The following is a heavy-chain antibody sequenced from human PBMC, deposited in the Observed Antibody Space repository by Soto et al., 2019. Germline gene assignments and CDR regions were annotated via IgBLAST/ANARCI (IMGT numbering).Heavy chain of an antibody. J-gene: IGHJ3*02. CDR1: GGSIRSYY. CDR2: IYYSGST. V-gene: IGHV4-59*01. D-gene: IGHD1-7*01. Sequence: PPETLSLTCTVSGGSIRSYYWSWIRQPPGKGLEWIGYIYYSGSTNYNPSLKSRVTISVDTSKNQFSLKLSSVTAADTAVYYCARNYGHAFDIWGQGTMVT. CDR3: ARNYGHAFDI.